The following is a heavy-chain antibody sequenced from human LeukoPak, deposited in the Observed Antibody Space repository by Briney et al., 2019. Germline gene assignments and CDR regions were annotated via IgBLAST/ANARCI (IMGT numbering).Heavy chain of an antibody. CDR1: GGSISSSSYY. D-gene: IGHD2-15*01. CDR2: IFYSGST. CDR3: ARRGYGASRLYFDY. V-gene: IGHV4-39*01. Sequence: TLSLTCTVSGGSISSSSYYWGWIRQPPGKGLEWIGFIFYSGSTYYNPSLKSRVTISVDTSKNQFSLKLSSVTAADTAVYYCARRGYGASRLYFDYWGQGTLGTVSS. J-gene: IGHJ4*02.